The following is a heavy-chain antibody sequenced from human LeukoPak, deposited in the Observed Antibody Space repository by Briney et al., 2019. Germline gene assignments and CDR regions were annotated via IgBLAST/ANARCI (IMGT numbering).Heavy chain of an antibody. CDR1: GGSISSYY. Sequence: SETLSLTCTVSGGSISSYYWSWIRQPPGKGLEWIGYIYYSGSTNYNPSLKSRVTISVDTSKNQFSLKLSSVTAADTAVYYCASLEGRSGWPPYFDLWGRGTLVTVSS. V-gene: IGHV4-59*08. J-gene: IGHJ2*01. CDR2: IYYSGST. D-gene: IGHD6-19*01. CDR3: ASLEGRSGWPPYFDL.